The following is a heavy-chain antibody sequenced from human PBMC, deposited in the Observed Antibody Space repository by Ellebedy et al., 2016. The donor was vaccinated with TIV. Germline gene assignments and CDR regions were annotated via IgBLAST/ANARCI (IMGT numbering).Heavy chain of an antibody. D-gene: IGHD1-26*01. CDR2: IYTSGST. CDR1: GGSISSYY. V-gene: IGHV4-59*01. CDR3: ARVGGGSYYY. J-gene: IGHJ4*02. Sequence: SETLSLXXTVSGGSISSYYWSWIRQPPGKGLEWIGYIYTSGSTNYNPSLKSRVTISVDTSKNQFSLKLSSVTAADTAVYYCARVGGGSYYYWGQGTLVTVSS.